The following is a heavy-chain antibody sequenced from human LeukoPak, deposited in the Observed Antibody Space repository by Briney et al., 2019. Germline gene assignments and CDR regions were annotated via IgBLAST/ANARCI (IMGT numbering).Heavy chain of an antibody. V-gene: IGHV3-48*03. Sequence: GGSLRLSCAASGFTFSSYEMNWVRQAPGKGLEWVSYISSSGSTIYYADSVKGRFTISRDNARNSLYLQMNSLRAEDTAVYYCASLNGAIDIWGQGTMVTVSS. CDR1: GFTFSSYE. CDR3: ASLNGAIDI. J-gene: IGHJ3*02. CDR2: ISSSGSTI. D-gene: IGHD1-26*01.